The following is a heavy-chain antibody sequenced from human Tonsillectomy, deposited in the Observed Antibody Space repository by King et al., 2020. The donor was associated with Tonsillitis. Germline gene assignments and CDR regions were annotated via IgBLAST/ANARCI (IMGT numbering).Heavy chain of an antibody. CDR2: ISPNSGGT. CDR1: GYTFTGYY. J-gene: IGHJ4*02. D-gene: IGHD5-12*01. CDR3: AREVSGALGLRIDY. V-gene: IGHV1-2*02. Sequence: VQLVESGAEVKKPGASVKVSCKASGYTFTGYYMHWVRQAPGQGLEWMGWISPNSGGTNYAQKFQGRVTMTRDTSISTAYMELSSLRSDDTAVYYCAREVSGALGLRIDYWGQGTLVTVSS.